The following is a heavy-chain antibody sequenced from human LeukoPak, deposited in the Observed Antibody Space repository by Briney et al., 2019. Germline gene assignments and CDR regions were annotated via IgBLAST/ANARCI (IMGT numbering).Heavy chain of an antibody. D-gene: IGHD2-2*01. Sequence: GALRLSCAASGFAFSSYGIHWVRQAPGKGLEGVAFIRHDGNEEYYADSVKGRFTISRDNSKNTLYLQMNSLRPEDTAVYYCAKDSAMYLGNDAFDVWGQGTMVAVSS. CDR3: AKDSAMYLGNDAFDV. J-gene: IGHJ3*01. CDR1: GFAFSSYG. V-gene: IGHV3-30*02. CDR2: IRHDGNEE.